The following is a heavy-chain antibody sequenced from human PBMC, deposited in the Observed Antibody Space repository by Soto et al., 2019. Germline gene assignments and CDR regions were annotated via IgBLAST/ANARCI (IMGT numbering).Heavy chain of an antibody. D-gene: IGHD1-26*01. Sequence: QVQLVQSGAEVKKPGASVKVSCKASGYTFTSYGISWVRQAPGQGLEWMGWINAYNGNTKYAQKLQGRATMTTDTSTSTACMELRSLRSDDTAVYYCARDAAVGLFDYWGQGTLVTVSS. CDR2: INAYNGNT. V-gene: IGHV1-18*01. J-gene: IGHJ4*02. CDR1: GYTFTSYG. CDR3: ARDAAVGLFDY.